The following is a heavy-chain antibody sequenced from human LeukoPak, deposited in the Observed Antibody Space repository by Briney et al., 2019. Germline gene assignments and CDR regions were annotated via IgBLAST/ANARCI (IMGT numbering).Heavy chain of an antibody. J-gene: IGHJ5*02. CDR1: GFTFSDYY. V-gene: IGHV3-11*06. CDR2: VRGTSSFT. Sequence: PGGSLRLSCVAPGFTFSDYYMSWIRQAPGKGLEGLSYVRGTSSFTNYADSVRGGFTISRDNARNSLYLQVNSLSAEDTAVYYCVSLHESRPSSWGQGAPVTVSS. CDR3: VSLHESRPSS.